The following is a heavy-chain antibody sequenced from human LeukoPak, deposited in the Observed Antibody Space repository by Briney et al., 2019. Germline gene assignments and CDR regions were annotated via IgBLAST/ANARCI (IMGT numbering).Heavy chain of an antibody. CDR3: ASGIEYSSSDY. CDR2: IYYSGST. J-gene: IGHJ4*02. CDR1: GGSISSYY. Sequence: PSETLSLTCTVSGGSISSYYWSWIRQPPGKGLEWIGYIYYSGSTNYNPSLKSRVTISVDTSKNQFSLKLSSVTAADTAVYYCASGIEYSSSDYWGQGTLVTVSS. V-gene: IGHV4-59*12. D-gene: IGHD6-6*01.